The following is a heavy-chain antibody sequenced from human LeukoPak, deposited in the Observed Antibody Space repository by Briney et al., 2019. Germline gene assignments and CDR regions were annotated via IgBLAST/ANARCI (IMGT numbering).Heavy chain of an antibody. CDR1: GGSISSGSYY. Sequence: SETLSLTCTVSGGSISSGSYYWSWIRQPAGKGLEWIGYIYYSGSTNYKPSLKSRVTISVDTSKNQFSLKLSSVTAADTAVYYCARRDFGITMVRGVTRYDYWGQGTLVTVSS. CDR2: IYYSGST. V-gene: IGHV4-61*10. J-gene: IGHJ4*02. D-gene: IGHD3-10*01. CDR3: ARRDFGITMVRGVTRYDY.